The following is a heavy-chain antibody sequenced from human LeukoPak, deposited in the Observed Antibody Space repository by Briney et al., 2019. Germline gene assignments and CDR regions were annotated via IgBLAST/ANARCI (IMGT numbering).Heavy chain of an antibody. J-gene: IGHJ4*02. CDR3: AKKHISSTSWYYFDY. CDR2: ISGSGGST. CDR1: GFTFSSYA. Sequence: GGSLRLSCAASGFTFSSYAMSWVRQAPGKGLEWVSAISGSGGSTYYADSVKGRFTISRDNSKNTLYLQMNSLRAEDTAVYYCAKKHISSTSWYYFDYWGQGTLVTVSS. V-gene: IGHV3-23*01. D-gene: IGHD2-2*01.